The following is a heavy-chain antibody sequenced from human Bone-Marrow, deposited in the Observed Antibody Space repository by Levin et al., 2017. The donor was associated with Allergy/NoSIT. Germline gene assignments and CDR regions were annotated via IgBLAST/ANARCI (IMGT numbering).Heavy chain of an antibody. Sequence: SVKVSCKASGGTFSSYAISWVRQAPGQGLEWMGGIIPIFGTANYAQKFQGRVTITADKSTSTAYMELSSLRSEDTAVYYCARAVAGTYNWFDPWGQGTLVTVSS. D-gene: IGHD6-19*01. J-gene: IGHJ5*02. CDR2: IIPIFGTA. V-gene: IGHV1-69*06. CDR1: GGTFSSYA. CDR3: ARAVAGTYNWFDP.